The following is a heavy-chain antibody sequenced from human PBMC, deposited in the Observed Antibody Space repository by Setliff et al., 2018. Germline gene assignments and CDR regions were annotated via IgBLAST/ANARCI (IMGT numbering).Heavy chain of an antibody. CDR2: ISNDDTKK. D-gene: IGHD5-12*01. V-gene: IGHV3-30*03. CDR3: TRFGRDDIGI. J-gene: IGHJ3*02. CDR1: GFTFSPYI. Sequence: GGSLRLSCAASGFTFSPYIIHWVRQAPGKGLEWVALISNDDTKKYFADSVKGRFTISRDNANRFLYLHMNSLRADDTALYYCTRFGRDDIGIWGQGTMVTVSS.